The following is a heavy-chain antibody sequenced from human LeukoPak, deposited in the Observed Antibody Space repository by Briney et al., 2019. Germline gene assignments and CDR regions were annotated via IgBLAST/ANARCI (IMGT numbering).Heavy chain of an antibody. Sequence: GGSLRLSCAASGFTFSSYGMPWVRQAPGKGLEWVAVIWYDGSNKYYADSVKGRFTISRDNSKNTLYLQMNSLRAEDTAVYYCARDQTGNWFYYYGMDVWGQGTTVTVSS. CDR1: GFTFSSYG. V-gene: IGHV3-33*08. J-gene: IGHJ6*02. CDR2: IWYDGSNK. D-gene: IGHD1-1*01. CDR3: ARDQTGNWFYYYGMDV.